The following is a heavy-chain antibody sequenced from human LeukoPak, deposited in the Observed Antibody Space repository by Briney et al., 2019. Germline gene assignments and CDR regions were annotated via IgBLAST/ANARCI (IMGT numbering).Heavy chain of an antibody. Sequence: PSETLSLTCTVSGGSISSGDYEWRWIRQRPGRGGEWIGYIYYSGSTYYNPARKSRITISVATSNNQFSLNLSSVTAAVTAVYYCQSCYDAFDIWGQGTMVTVSS. D-gene: IGHD5-12*01. CDR2: IYYSGST. J-gene: IGHJ3*02. CDR3: QSCYDAFDI. CDR1: GGSISSGDYE. V-gene: IGHV4-30-4*01.